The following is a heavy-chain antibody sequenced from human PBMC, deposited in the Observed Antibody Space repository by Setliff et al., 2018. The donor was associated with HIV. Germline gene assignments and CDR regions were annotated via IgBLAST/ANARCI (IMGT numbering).Heavy chain of an antibody. Sequence: GGSLRLSCTASGFTFGDYAMSWVRQAPGKGLEWVGFIRSKAYAGTTEYAASVKGRFTISRDDSKSIAYLQMNSLKTEDTAVYYCTRDSPGGSSYYYGMDVWGQGTTVTVSS. CDR3: TRDSPGGSSYYYGMDV. D-gene: IGHD2-15*01. CDR2: IRSKAYAGTT. CDR1: GFTFGDYA. J-gene: IGHJ6*02. V-gene: IGHV3-49*04.